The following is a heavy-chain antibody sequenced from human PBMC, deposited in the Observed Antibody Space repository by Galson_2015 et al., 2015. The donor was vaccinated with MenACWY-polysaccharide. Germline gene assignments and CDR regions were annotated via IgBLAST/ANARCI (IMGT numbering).Heavy chain of an antibody. CDR1: GFTFSNYA. V-gene: IGHV3-23*01. Sequence: SLRLSCAASGFTFSNYAISWLRQAPGKGLEWVSAVSGRGDTTYYADSVKGRFTISRDNSRDMLWLQMNSLIAEDTAVYFCAKDARYRGATSRFDTWGQGAMVTVAS. CDR3: AKDARYRGATSRFDT. CDR2: VSGRGDTT. D-gene: IGHD1-26*01. J-gene: IGHJ3*02.